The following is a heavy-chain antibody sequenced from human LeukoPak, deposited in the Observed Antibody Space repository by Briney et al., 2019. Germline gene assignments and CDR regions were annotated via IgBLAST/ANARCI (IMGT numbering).Heavy chain of an antibody. J-gene: IGHJ4*02. CDR1: GFTFSSYS. Sequence: GGSLRLSCVASGFTFSSYSMNWARQAPGKGLEWVSSISNSGGRTFYTDSVKGRFTISRDNSKITLYLQMNSLRAEDTAVYYCAKSYNGYESKPDYWGQGTLVTVSS. CDR3: AKSYNGYESKPDY. V-gene: IGHV3-23*01. D-gene: IGHD5-12*01. CDR2: ISNSGGRT.